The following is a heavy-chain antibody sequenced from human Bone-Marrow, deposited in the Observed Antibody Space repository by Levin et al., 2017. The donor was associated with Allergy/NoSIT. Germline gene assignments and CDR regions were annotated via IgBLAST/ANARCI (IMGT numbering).Heavy chain of an antibody. CDR1: GFSIRQND. V-gene: IGHV3-13*01. CDR3: GRTVAGSYFDY. Sequence: PGESLKISCAASGFSIRQNDMHWVRQPIGKGLEWVAVIGIAGDTYYADSVKGRFTITRESAKNSVHLQMTTLRAGDTAVYYCGRTVAGSYFDYWGQGTLVTVSS. J-gene: IGHJ4*02. D-gene: IGHD6-19*01. CDR2: IGIAGDT.